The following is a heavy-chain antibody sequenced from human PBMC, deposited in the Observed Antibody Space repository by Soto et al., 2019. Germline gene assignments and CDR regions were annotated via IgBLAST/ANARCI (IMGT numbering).Heavy chain of an antibody. J-gene: IGHJ4*02. Sequence: EVQLVESGGGLVQPGGSLRRSCAASGFTFSDHYMYWVRQAPGKGLEWVCRSKNKADSYSTEYSASVKGRLTISSDCSKNSLFLQLTSLKTEDTAVYYCTVWGSGTDFGSAWGQGILVTGSS. CDR2: SKNKADSYST. D-gene: IGHD3-10*01. V-gene: IGHV3-72*01. CDR3: TVWGSGTDFGSA. CDR1: GFTFSDHY.